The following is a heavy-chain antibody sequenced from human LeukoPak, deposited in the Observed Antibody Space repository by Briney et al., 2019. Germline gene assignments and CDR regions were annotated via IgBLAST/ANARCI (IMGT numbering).Heavy chain of an antibody. CDR2: IHYSGFS. Sequence: PSETLSLTCTVSGGSISSYYWSWIRQPPGKGLEWIGYIHYSGFSNYNPSLKSRVTISVDTSENQFSLKLSFVTAADTAVYYCARDLHGGNSGLGYWGQGTLVTVSS. D-gene: IGHD4-23*01. CDR1: GGSISSYY. V-gene: IGHV4-59*01. CDR3: ARDLHGGNSGLGY. J-gene: IGHJ1*01.